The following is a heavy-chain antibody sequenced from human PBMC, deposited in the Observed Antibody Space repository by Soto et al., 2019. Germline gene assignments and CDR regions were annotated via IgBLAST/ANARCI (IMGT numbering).Heavy chain of an antibody. D-gene: IGHD5-12*01. V-gene: IGHV3-66*01. CDR1: GFTVSSNY. CDR2: IHSGGST. Sequence: EVQLVESGGGLVQPGGSLRLSCAASGFTVSSNYMSWVRQAPGKGLEWVSVIHSGGSTYYADYVKGRFTIARDNSKNTLYLQMNSLSAEDTAVYYCAREGLRDYYYYMDAWGKGTTVTVSS. CDR3: AREGLRDYYYYMDA. J-gene: IGHJ6*03.